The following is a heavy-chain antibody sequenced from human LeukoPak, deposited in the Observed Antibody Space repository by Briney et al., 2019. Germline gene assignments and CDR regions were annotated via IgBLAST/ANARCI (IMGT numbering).Heavy chain of an antibody. CDR2: LLYNGNT. J-gene: IGHJ6*02. CDR1: GGSISSEVHY. D-gene: IGHD1-26*01. CDR3: TRRGSGNGGTYAGMDV. Sequence: SETLSLTCTVAGGSISSEVHYWDWIRQAPGKGLEWIGSLLYNGNTWYNPSLESRVTISVDTSENQFPLRLTSVNAADTALYFCTRRGSGNGGTYAGMDVWGPGTSVTVPS. V-gene: IGHV4-39*01.